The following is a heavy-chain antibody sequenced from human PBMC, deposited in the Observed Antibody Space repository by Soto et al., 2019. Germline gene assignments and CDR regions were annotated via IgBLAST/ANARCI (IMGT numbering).Heavy chain of an antibody. V-gene: IGHV3-30*18. CDR2: ISYDGSNK. J-gene: IGHJ6*02. Sequence: LRLSCAASGFTFSSYGMHWVRQAPGKGLEWVAVISYDGSNKYYADSVKGRFTISRDNSKNTLYLQMNSLRAEGTAVYYCAKDLAAVGGMDVWGQGTTVTVSS. CDR3: AKDLAAVGGMDV. CDR1: GFTFSSYG. D-gene: IGHD6-25*01.